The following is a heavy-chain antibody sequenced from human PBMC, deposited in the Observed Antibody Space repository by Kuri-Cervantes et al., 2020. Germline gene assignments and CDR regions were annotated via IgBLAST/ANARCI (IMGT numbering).Heavy chain of an antibody. D-gene: IGHD3-22*01. J-gene: IGHJ4*02. CDR2: ISAYNGNT. Sequence: ASVKVSCKASRYTFTSYGFSWVRQAPGQGLEWMGWISAYNGNTNYAQKFQGRVTMTTDTSTSTAYMELRSLRSDDTAVYYCARLEDPYYYDSRGYYYVRGGNHYFDYWGQGTLVTVSS. CDR3: ARLEDPYYYDSRGYYYVRGGNHYFDY. CDR1: RYTFTSYG. V-gene: IGHV1-18*01.